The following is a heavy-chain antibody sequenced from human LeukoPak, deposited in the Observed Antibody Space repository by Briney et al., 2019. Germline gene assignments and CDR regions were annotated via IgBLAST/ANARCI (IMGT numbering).Heavy chain of an antibody. J-gene: IGHJ6*03. V-gene: IGHV4-39*02. CDR2: IYYSGST. D-gene: IGHD2-2*01. CDR1: GGSISSSSYY. CDR3: ARERGVPASPPELYYYYYMDV. Sequence: SETLSLTCTVSGGSISSSSYYWGWIRQPPGKGLEWIGSIYYSGSTYYNPSLKSRVTISVDTSKNQFSLKLSSVTAADTAVYYCARERGVPASPPELYYYYYMDVWGKGTTVTVSS.